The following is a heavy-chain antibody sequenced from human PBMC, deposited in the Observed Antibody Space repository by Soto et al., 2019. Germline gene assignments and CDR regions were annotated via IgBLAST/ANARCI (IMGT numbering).Heavy chain of an antibody. CDR2: IEATGSYS. Sequence: ESLKISSPFLGFDFSHSWINWVRQMPGKGLEWMGRIEATGSYSDYNPSFEGHVTMSVDKSISTACLQWSSLKASDTAMYYCARLGSSWYNNWFDPWGQGTLVTVSS. V-gene: IGHV5-10-1*01. CDR3: ARLGSSWYNNWFDP. CDR1: GFDFSHSW. D-gene: IGHD6-13*01. J-gene: IGHJ5*02.